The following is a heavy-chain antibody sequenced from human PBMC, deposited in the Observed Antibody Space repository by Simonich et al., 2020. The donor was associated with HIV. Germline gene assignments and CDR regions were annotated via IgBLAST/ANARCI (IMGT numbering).Heavy chain of an antibody. J-gene: IGHJ4*02. Sequence: QVQLQQWGAGPLKPSETLSLTCAVYGGSFSGYYWSWIRQPPGKGREWIGEINHSGITNYKSSLNSRATISVDKSKNQFSLKLSSVTAADTAIYYCARRDRELILYFDYWGQGNLVTVSS. CDR1: GGSFSGYY. V-gene: IGHV4-34*01. D-gene: IGHD3-3*01. CDR2: INHSGIT. CDR3: ARRDRELILYFDY.